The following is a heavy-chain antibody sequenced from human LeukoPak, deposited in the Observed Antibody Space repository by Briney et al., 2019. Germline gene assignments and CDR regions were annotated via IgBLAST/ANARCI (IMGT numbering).Heavy chain of an antibody. Sequence: PGGSLRLSCVASASGFTFTKYAMSWVRQAPGKGLEWVSAISGGGGSTYYADSVKGRFTISRDNSKNTLYLQMNSLRAEDTAVYYCAKGVEYCSSTSCFYYYYMDVWGKGTTVTVSS. V-gene: IGHV3-23*01. J-gene: IGHJ6*03. CDR3: AKGVEYCSSTSCFYYYYMDV. CDR1: GFTFTKYA. D-gene: IGHD2-2*01. CDR2: ISGGGGST.